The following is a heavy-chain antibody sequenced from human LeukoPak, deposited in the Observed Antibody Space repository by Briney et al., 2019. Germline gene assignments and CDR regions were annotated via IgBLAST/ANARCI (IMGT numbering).Heavy chain of an antibody. J-gene: IGHJ6*03. CDR2: ISGSGTST. CDR1: GFTFSSSA. Sequence: GGSLRLSCAASGFTFSSSAMSWVRQAPGKGLEWVSLISGSGTSTYYADSVRGRFTISRDNSKNTLYLQMNSLRAEDTAVYYCARGGIRYYYYMGVWGKGTTVTVSS. V-gene: IGHV3-23*01. CDR3: ARGGIRYYYYMGV.